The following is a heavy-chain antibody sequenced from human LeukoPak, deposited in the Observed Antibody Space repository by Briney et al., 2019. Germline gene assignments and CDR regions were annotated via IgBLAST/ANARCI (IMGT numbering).Heavy chain of an antibody. J-gene: IGHJ4*02. D-gene: IGHD3-22*01. Sequence: GGSLRLSCAASGFTLSSYWMHWVRQAPGKGLVWVSRINTDGSSTSYADSVKGRFTISRDNAKNTLYLQMNSLRAEDTAVYYCARDPSLVYDFDYWGQGTLVTVSS. CDR3: ARDPSLVYDFDY. V-gene: IGHV3-74*01. CDR2: INTDGSST. CDR1: GFTLSSYW.